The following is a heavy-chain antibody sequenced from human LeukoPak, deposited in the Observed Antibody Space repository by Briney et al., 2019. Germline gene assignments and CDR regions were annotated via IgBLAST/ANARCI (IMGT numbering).Heavy chain of an antibody. Sequence: SETLSLTCTVSGGSISSYYWSWIRQPPGKGLEWIGYIYYSGSTNYNPSFKSRVTISVDTSKNQFSLKLSSVTAADTAVYYCARGGVAARPFPPGYWGQGTLVTVSS. V-gene: IGHV4-59*12. CDR3: ARGGVAARPFPPGY. D-gene: IGHD6-6*01. J-gene: IGHJ4*02. CDR1: GGSISSYY. CDR2: IYYSGST.